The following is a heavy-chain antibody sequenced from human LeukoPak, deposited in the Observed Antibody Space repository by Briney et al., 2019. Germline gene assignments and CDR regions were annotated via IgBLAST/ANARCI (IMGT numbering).Heavy chain of an antibody. D-gene: IGHD6-6*01. CDR3: ARHGAANIAARPLDY. V-gene: IGHV5-51*01. CDR1: GYSFTNYW. CDR2: IYPGDSDT. J-gene: IGHJ4*02. Sequence: GESLKISCKGSGYSFTNYWIGWVRQMPGKGLEWMGIIYPGDSDTRYSPSFQGQVTISADKSISTAYLQWSSLKASDTAMYYCARHGAANIAARPLDYWGQGTLVTVSS.